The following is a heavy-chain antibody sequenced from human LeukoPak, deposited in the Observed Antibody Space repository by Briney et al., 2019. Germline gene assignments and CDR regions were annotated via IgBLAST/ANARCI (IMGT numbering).Heavy chain of an antibody. Sequence: GESLRLSCAAPGFTFSRYGMTWGRQAPGKGAEWVSAICDSSGNITYSVDFVKGRFTIYRDNSKNPLYLQMNSLSVADTATYSCAPRGIAVYWGQGTLVTVSS. V-gene: IGHV3-23*01. J-gene: IGHJ4*02. CDR1: GFTFSRYG. CDR3: APRGIAVY. CDR2: ICDSSGNIT. D-gene: IGHD6-19*01.